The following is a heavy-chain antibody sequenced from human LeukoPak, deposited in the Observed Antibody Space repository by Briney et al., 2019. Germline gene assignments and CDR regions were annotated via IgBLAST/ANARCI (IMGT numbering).Heavy chain of an antibody. J-gene: IGHJ3*02. CDR1: GGSISTSSYY. V-gene: IGHV4-39*01. CDR2: IYYSGSN. D-gene: IGHD6-13*01. CDR3: ARWGPGIAAAGTSDAFDI. Sequence: SETLSLTCTVSGGSISTSSYYWGWIRQPPGKGLEWIGSIYYSGSNHYNPSLKSRVTISVDTSKKQFSLKLTSVTAADTAVYYCARWGPGIAAAGTSDAFDIWGQGTLVTVSS.